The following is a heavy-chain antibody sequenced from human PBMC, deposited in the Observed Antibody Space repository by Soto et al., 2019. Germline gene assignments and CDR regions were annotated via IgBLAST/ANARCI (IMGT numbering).Heavy chain of an antibody. D-gene: IGHD3-3*01. V-gene: IGHV4-30-2*01. J-gene: IGHJ4*02. Sequence: QLQLQESGSGLVKPSQTLSLTCAVSGGSISSGGYSWSCIRQPPGKGLEWIGYIYHSGSTYYNPSLKSRVTMSVDRSKNQFSLKLNSVTDADTAVYYGARGNFWSGYLDYWGQGTLVTVSS. CDR3: ARGNFWSGYLDY. CDR1: GGSISSGGYS. CDR2: IYHSGST.